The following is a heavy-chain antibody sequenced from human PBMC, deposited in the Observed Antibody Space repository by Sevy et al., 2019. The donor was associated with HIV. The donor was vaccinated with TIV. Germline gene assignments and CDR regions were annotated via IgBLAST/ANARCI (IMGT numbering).Heavy chain of an antibody. Sequence: SETLSLTCAVYGGSFSGYYWTWIRQPPGKGLEWIGEIMPGGITNYNPSLKSRVTISIDTSKNQFSLKVKSVTAADTAIYYCARGQWEHPFWGQGTQATVSS. CDR2: IMPGGIT. J-gene: IGHJ4*02. CDR3: ARGQWEHPF. V-gene: IGHV4-34*01. D-gene: IGHD1-26*01. CDR1: GGSFSGYY.